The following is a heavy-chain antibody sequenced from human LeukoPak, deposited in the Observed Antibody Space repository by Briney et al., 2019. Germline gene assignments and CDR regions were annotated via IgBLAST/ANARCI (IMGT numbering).Heavy chain of an antibody. Sequence: ASVKVSCKASGYTFTTYGISWVRQAPGQGLEWMGWISAYNGNTNYAQNFQGRLTMTTDTSTSTAYMELRGLRSDDTAVYYCAREGKVGTTNPWFDSWGQGTLVTVSS. J-gene: IGHJ5*01. V-gene: IGHV1-18*01. CDR3: AREGKVGTTNPWFDS. CDR1: GYTFTTYG. D-gene: IGHD1-26*01. CDR2: ISAYNGNT.